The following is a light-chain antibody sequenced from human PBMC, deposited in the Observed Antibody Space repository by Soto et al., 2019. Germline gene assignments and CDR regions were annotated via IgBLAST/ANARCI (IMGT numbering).Light chain of an antibody. CDR3: MQALQTPLT. J-gene: IGKJ4*01. Sequence: DIVMTQSPLSLPVTPGEPASISCRSSQSLLHTNGYNYLDWYLQKPGQSPQLVIYLGSNRASGVPDRFSGSGSGTDFTLKISRVEAEDVGVYYCMQALQTPLTFGGGTKVEIK. CDR1: QSLLHTNGYNY. V-gene: IGKV2-28*01. CDR2: LGS.